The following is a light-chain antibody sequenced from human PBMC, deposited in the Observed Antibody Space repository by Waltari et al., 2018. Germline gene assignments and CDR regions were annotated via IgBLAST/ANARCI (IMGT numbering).Light chain of an antibody. CDR1: SSDVGGYNY. CDR3: NSYTSSSTSYVV. J-gene: IGLJ2*01. CDR2: GVS. V-gene: IGLV2-14*01. Sequence: QSALTQPASVSGSPGQSITISCTGTSSDVGGYNYVSWYQQHPGKAPKLMIYGVSRRPAGVSNRFSGSKSGNTASLTISGLQAEDEADDYCNSYTSSSTSYVVFGGGTKLTVL.